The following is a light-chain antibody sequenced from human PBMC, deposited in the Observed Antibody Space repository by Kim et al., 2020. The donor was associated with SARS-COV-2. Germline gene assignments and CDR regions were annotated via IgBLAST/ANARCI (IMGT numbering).Light chain of an antibody. Sequence: QSALTQPASVSGSPGQSITISCTGTSSDIGGYNYVSWYQQQSDKAPKLMIYDVTNRPSGVSNRFSGSKSGNTASLTISGLQDEDEADYYCSSYTSSRTLVFGTGTKVTVL. CDR2: DVT. V-gene: IGLV2-14*03. J-gene: IGLJ1*01. CDR3: SSYTSSRTLV. CDR1: SSDIGGYNY.